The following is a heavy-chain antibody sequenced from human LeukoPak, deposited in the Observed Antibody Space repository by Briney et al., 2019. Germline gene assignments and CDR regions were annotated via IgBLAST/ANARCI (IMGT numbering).Heavy chain of an antibody. V-gene: IGHV4-30-4*01. CDR2: IYYSGST. Sequence: PSQTLSLTCTVSGGSISSGDYYWSWIRLPPGKGLEWIGYIYYSGSTSYNPSLKSRVTISVDTSKNQFSLKLSSVTAADTAVYYCARGEGSGYYTGVDYWGQGTLVTVSS. J-gene: IGHJ4*02. CDR3: ARGEGSGYYTGVDY. D-gene: IGHD3-3*01. CDR1: GGSISSGDYY.